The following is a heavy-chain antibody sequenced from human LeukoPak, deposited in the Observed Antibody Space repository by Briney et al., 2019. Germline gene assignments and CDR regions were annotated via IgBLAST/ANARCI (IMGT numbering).Heavy chain of an antibody. Sequence: SETLSLTCTVSGGSISSSSSYWGWIRQPPGKGLEWIGSIYYSGSTYYNPSLKSRVTISVDTSKNQFSLKLSSVTAADTAVYYCARASLPDYVWGSYRLFDAFDIWGQGTMVTVSS. CDR1: GGSISSSSSY. CDR3: ARASLPDYVWGSYRLFDAFDI. J-gene: IGHJ3*02. V-gene: IGHV4-39*07. CDR2: IYYSGST. D-gene: IGHD3-16*02.